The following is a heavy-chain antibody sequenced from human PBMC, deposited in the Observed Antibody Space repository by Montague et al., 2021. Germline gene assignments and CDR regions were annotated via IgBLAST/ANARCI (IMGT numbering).Heavy chain of an antibody. V-gene: IGHV4-39*01. Sequence: SETLSLTCTVSGGSISSSTHYWGWIRQTPGKGLDWIGSIFRNGDXFYNPSLKSPVIISVDTSGNQFSPRPTSVTAAVPAVYFCARPREGGCYTRAIENWGQGILITVSS. CDR3: ARPREGGCYTRAIEN. J-gene: IGHJ1*01. CDR1: GGSISSSTHY. D-gene: IGHD3-3*01. CDR2: IFRNGDX.